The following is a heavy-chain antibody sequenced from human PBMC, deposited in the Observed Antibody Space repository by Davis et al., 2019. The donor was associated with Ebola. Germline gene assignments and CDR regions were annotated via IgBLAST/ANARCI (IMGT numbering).Heavy chain of an antibody. CDR1: GYTLTELS. CDR3: ATSQPYYYDSSGYRYYYYGMDV. V-gene: IGHV1-24*01. J-gene: IGHJ6*02. Sequence: ASVKVSCKVSGYTLTELSMHWVRQAPGKGLEWMGGFDPEDGETIYAQKFQGRVTMTEDTSTDTAYMELSSLRSEDTAVYYCATSQPYYYDSSGYRYYYYGMDVWGQGTTVTVSS. D-gene: IGHD3-22*01. CDR2: FDPEDGET.